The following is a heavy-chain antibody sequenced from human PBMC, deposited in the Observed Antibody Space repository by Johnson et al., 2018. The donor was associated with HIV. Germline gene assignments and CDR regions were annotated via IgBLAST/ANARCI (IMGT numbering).Heavy chain of an antibody. D-gene: IGHD2-2*02. Sequence: QVHLVESGGGVVQPGRSLRLSCVVSGFTFSRNSMHWVRQAPGKGLDWVAVISDGGNNKYYAESVKGRFTISRDNSKNTLYLQMNSLRPEDTAVYFCAREDLYDLGGQGTMVTVSS. V-gene: IGHV3-30-3*01. J-gene: IGHJ3*01. CDR3: AREDLYDL. CDR1: GFTFSRNS. CDR2: ISDGGNNK.